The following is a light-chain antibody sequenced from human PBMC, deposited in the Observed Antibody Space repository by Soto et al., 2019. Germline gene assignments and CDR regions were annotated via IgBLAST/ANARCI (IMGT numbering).Light chain of an antibody. CDR3: QQYGSSPLT. CDR2: GAS. V-gene: IGKV3-20*01. CDR1: QSVSSSY. J-gene: IGKJ4*01. Sequence: EIVLTQSPGTLSLSPGERATLSCRASQSVSSSYLAWYQQKPGQAPRLLIYGASSRAPGIPDRFSGSGSGTDFTLTISRLEPEDFVVYYCQQYGSSPLTFGGGTKVEIK.